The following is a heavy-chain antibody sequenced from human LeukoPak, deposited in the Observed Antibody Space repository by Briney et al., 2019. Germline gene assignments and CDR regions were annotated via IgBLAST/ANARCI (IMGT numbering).Heavy chain of an antibody. J-gene: IGHJ4*02. CDR2: IKQDGSEK. CDR1: GFTFSSYW. CDR3: AKDIDYYDSSGRAFDY. Sequence: GGSLRLSCAASGFTFSSYWMSWVRQAPGKGLEWVANIKQDGSEKYYADSVKGRFTISRDNAKNSLYLQMNSLRAEDTALYYCAKDIDYYDSSGRAFDYWGQGTLVTVSS. V-gene: IGHV3-7*03. D-gene: IGHD3-22*01.